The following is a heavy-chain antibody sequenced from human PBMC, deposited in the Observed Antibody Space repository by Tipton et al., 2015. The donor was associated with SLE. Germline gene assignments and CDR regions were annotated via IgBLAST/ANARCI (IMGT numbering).Heavy chain of an antibody. D-gene: IGHD3-10*01. V-gene: IGHV3-53*05. J-gene: IGHJ2*01. CDR1: GFSVRNNY. Sequence: SLRLSCAASGFSVRNNYMSWIRQAPGKGLEWVSVLYNAGNTDYADSVKGRFTISRDNSRNILSLQMNSLRPDDTAVYYCARDPGGFFDLRGRGTLVTVSS. CDR3: ARDPGGFFDL. CDR2: LYNAGNT.